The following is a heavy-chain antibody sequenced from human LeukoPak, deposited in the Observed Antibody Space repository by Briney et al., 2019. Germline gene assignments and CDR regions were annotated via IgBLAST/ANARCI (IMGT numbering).Heavy chain of an antibody. J-gene: IGHJ6*03. CDR3: ARDYSNYEGYMDV. CDR1: GFTFSSYG. V-gene: IGHV3-30*03. CDR2: ISYDGSNK. D-gene: IGHD4-11*01. Sequence: PGGSLRLSCAASGFTFSSYGMHWVRQAPGKGLEWVAVISYDGSNKYYADSVKGRFTISRDNSKNTLYLQMNSLRAEDTAVFYCARDYSNYEGYMDVWGKGTTVTVSS.